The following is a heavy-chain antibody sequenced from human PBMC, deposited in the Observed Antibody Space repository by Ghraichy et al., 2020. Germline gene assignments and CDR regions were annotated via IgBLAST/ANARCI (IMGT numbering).Heavy chain of an antibody. Sequence: LTCAASGFTFSSYGMHWVRQAPGKGLEWVAVIWYDGSNKYYADSVKGRFTISRDNSKNTLYLQMNSLRAEDTAVYYCASIMITFGGVIPHTHDAFDIWGQGTMVTVSS. CDR3: ASIMITFGGVIPHTHDAFDI. CDR2: IWYDGSNK. D-gene: IGHD3-16*02. CDR1: GFTFSSYG. J-gene: IGHJ3*02. V-gene: IGHV3-33*01.